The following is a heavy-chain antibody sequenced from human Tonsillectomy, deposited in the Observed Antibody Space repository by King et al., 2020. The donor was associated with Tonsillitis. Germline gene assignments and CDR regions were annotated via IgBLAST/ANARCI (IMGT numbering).Heavy chain of an antibody. CDR3: ASAGIAAAGLSPNYGMDV. D-gene: IGHD6-13*01. V-gene: IGHV3-33*01. CDR1: GFTFSSYG. Sequence: QLVQSGGGVVQPGRSLRLSCAASGFTFSSYGMHWVRQAPGKGLEWVAVIWYDGSNKYYADSVKGRFTISRDNSKNTLYLQMNSLRAEDTAVYYCASAGIAAAGLSPNYGMDVWGQGTTVTVSS. J-gene: IGHJ6*02. CDR2: IWYDGSNK.